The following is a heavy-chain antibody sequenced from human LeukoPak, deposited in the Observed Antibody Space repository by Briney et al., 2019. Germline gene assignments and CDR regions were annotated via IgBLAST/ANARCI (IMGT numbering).Heavy chain of an antibody. CDR3: ARGRITIFGRWFDP. CDR1: GFTFSSYA. D-gene: IGHD3-3*01. V-gene: IGHV3-64*01. CDR2: ISSNGGST. Sequence: GGSLRLSCAASGFTFSSYAMHWVRQAPGKGLEYVSAISSNGGSTYYANSVKGRFTISRDNSKNTLYLQMGSLRAEDMAVHYCARGRITIFGRWFDPWGQGTLVTVSS. J-gene: IGHJ5*02.